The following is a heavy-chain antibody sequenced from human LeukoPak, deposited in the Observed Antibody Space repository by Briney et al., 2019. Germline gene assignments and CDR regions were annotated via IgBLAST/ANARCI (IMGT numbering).Heavy chain of an antibody. CDR1: GFTFSNYA. CDR2: ITGGGDST. Sequence: GGSLRLSCAASGFTFSNYAMNWVRQAPGKGLEWVSGITGGGDSTHYADSVKGRFTISRGNSKNTLYLQMNSLRAEDTAVYYCAKDGVDWGSYFDYWGQGTLVAVSS. J-gene: IGHJ4*02. V-gene: IGHV3-23*01. CDR3: AKDGVDWGSYFDY. D-gene: IGHD3/OR15-3a*01.